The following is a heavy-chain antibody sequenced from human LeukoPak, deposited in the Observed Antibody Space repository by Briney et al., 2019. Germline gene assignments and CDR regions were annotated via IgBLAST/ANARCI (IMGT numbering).Heavy chain of an antibody. CDR1: GGSISGWY. Sequence: PSETLSLTCTVSGGSISGWYWSWIRQPPGKGLEWIGYIYGSGYTNYNPSLKSRVTISVDTSKNQFSLKLSSVTAADTAVYYCARGVVGGLSSGYNWFDPWGQGTLVTVSS. CDR3: ARGVVGGLSSGYNWFDP. D-gene: IGHD6-19*01. J-gene: IGHJ5*02. CDR2: IYGSGYT. V-gene: IGHV4-59*01.